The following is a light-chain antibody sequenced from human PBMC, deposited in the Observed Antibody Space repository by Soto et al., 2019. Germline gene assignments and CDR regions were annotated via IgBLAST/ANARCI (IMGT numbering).Light chain of an antibody. CDR3: LQHNSYPLT. V-gene: IGKV1-17*01. J-gene: IGKJ4*01. CDR1: QGISSD. CDR2: AAS. Sequence: DIQMTQSPSSLSASVGDRVTITCRASQGISSDLGWYHQKPGKAPKRLIYAASSLQSGVPSRFSGSGSGTEFTLTISSLQPEDFATYYCLQHNSYPLTFGGGTKVEIK.